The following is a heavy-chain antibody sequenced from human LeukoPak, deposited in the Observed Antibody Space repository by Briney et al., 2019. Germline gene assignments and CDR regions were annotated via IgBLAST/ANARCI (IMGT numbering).Heavy chain of an antibody. D-gene: IGHD2-2*01. J-gene: IGHJ4*02. CDR1: GYSISSGHY. Sequence: SETLSLTCDVSGYSISSGHYWGWIRQSPGKGLEWIASMYNSGSTYFKSSLKSRVTISLGTPKNQFSLTLNSVTAADTAVYYCARHVYGRHQLQAYHFDYWGQGILVTVSS. V-gene: IGHV4-38-2*01. CDR3: ARHVYGRHQLQAYHFDY. CDR2: MYNSGST.